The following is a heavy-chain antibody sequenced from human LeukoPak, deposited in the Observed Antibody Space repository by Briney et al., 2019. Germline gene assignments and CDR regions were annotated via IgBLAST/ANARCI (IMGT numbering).Heavy chain of an antibody. CDR1: GFTFSNAW. J-gene: IGHJ6*02. D-gene: IGHD6-13*01. V-gene: IGHV3-15*01. CDR2: IKSKTDGGTT. CDR3: TSLVPVTYYYGMDV. Sequence: GGSLRLSCAASGFTFSNAWMSWVRQAPGKGLEWVGRIKSKTDGGTTDYAAPVKGRFTISRDDSKNTAYLQMNSLKTEDTAVYYCTSLVPVTYYYGMDVWGQGTTVTVSS.